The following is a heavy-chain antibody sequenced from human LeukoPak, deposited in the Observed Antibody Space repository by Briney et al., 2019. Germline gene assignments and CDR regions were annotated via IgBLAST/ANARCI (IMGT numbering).Heavy chain of an antibody. CDR3: AREEWHFDL. J-gene: IGHJ2*01. CDR1: GDSISTYGLY. Sequence: PSETLSLTCSVSGDSISTYGLYWGWLRQPPGKGLEWIVSVYHTGTTYHNPSLKSRVTLAVDTSKNQFSLKLDSVTAADTAVYYCAREEWHFDLWGRGTLVIVSS. CDR2: VYHTGTT. V-gene: IGHV4-39*02.